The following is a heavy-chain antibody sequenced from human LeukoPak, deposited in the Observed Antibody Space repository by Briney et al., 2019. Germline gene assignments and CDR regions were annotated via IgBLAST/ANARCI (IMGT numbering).Heavy chain of an antibody. D-gene: IGHD4-17*01. CDR3: ARLDYGDYGSFDY. Sequence: SETLSLTCTVSGGPLSSSGYYWGWVRQPPGKGMAWIGTIYYSGDTYYNPSLKSRVIISVDMSRNQFSLTLNSVTAADTAVYYCARLDYGDYGSFDYWGQGALVTVFS. CDR2: IYYSGDT. V-gene: IGHV4-39*01. CDR1: GGPLSSSGYY. J-gene: IGHJ4*02.